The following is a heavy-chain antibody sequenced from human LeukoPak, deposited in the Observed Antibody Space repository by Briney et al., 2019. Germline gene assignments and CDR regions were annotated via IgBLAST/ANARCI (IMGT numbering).Heavy chain of an antibody. V-gene: IGHV3-21*01. CDR3: ARVELRGYYYGSGSEWADYYYYYGVDV. D-gene: IGHD3-10*01. J-gene: IGHJ6*01. CDR2: ISSSSSHI. Sequence: PGGPLTLLCAPSRFPLSIYNMNCARHSPGKALECVSSISSSSSHIYYAHSAKPRLTIPRDNTKNSLYLQMNSMGAEDTAVYYCARVELRGYYYGSGSEWADYYYYYGVDVWGQGTTVTVSS. CDR1: RFPLSIYN.